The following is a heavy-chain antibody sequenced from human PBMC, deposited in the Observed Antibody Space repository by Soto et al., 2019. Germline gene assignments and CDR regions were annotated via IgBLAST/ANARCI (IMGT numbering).Heavy chain of an antibody. J-gene: IGHJ4*02. V-gene: IGHV3-23*01. CDR1: GFTFSSYA. Sequence: GGSLRLSCAASGFTFSSYAMSWVRQAPGKGLEWVSVISGSGGSTWYADSVKGRFTISRDNSKNTLYLQMNSLRAEDTAVYHCAKDYCSGGSCYQIPVFDYWGQGTLVTVSS. CDR3: AKDYCSGGSCYQIPVFDY. D-gene: IGHD2-15*01. CDR2: ISGSGGST.